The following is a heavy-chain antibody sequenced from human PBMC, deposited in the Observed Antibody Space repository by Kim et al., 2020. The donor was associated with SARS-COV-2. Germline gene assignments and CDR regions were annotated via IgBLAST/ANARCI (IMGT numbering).Heavy chain of an antibody. D-gene: IGHD1-1*01. Sequence: SVKVSCKASGGTFSSYAISWVRQAPGQGLEWMGGIIPIFGTANYAQKFQGRVTITADESTSTAYMELSSLRSEDTAVYYCARSEVEPSRRGKDYYYGMDVWGQGTTVTVSS. CDR1: GGTFSSYA. CDR2: IIPIFGTA. CDR3: ARSEVEPSRRGKDYYYGMDV. J-gene: IGHJ6*02. V-gene: IGHV1-69*13.